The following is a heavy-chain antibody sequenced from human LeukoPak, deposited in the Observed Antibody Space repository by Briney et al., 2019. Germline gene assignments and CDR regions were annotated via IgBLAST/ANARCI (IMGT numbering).Heavy chain of an antibody. CDR1: GGPISSGSYY. J-gene: IGHJ4*02. D-gene: IGHD3-16*01. CDR2: IYYTGST. Sequence: PSETLSLTCTVSGGPISSGSYYWSWIRQPPGKGLEWIGYIYYTGSTNYNSSLKSRVTISVDTSKNQFSLKLSSVTAADTAVYYCARSVGEAVFDYWGQGTLVTVSS. CDR3: ARSVGEAVFDY. V-gene: IGHV4-61*01.